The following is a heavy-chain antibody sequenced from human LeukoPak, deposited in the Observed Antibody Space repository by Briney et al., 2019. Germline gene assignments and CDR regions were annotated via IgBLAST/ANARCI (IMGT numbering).Heavy chain of an antibody. Sequence: ASVKVSCKASGCTFTGYYMHWVRQAPGQGLEWMGWINPNSGGTNYAQKFQGRVTMTRDTSISTAYMELSRLRSDDTAVYYCARDERAYGSGWYFDYWGQGTLVTVSS. CDR3: ARDERAYGSGWYFDY. D-gene: IGHD3-10*01. V-gene: IGHV1-2*02. CDR1: GCTFTGYY. CDR2: INPNSGGT. J-gene: IGHJ4*02.